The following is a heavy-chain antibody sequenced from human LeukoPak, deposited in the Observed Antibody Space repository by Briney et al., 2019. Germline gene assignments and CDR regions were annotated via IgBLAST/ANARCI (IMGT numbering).Heavy chain of an antibody. J-gene: IGHJ3*02. CDR2: IYSGGST. CDR3: ARDLRRDGRDAFDI. CDR1: GFTVSSNY. V-gene: IGHV3-66*01. Sequence: GGSLRLSCAASGFTVSSNYMSWVRQAPGKGLEWVSVIYSGGSTYYADSVKGRFTISRDNSKNTLYLQMNSLRAEDTAVCYCARDLRRDGRDAFDIWGQGTMVTVSS. D-gene: IGHD2-8*01.